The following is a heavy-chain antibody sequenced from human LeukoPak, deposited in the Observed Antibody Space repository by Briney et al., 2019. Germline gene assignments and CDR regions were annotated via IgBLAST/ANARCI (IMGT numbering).Heavy chain of an antibody. Sequence: ASETLSLTCTVSGGSISSSSYYWGWIRQPPGKGLEWIGSIHYSGSTNYNPSLKSRVTISVDTSKNQFSLKLSSVTAADTAVYYCARQTGSGLFILPGGQGTLVTVSS. V-gene: IGHV4-39*01. J-gene: IGHJ4*02. CDR3: ARQTGSGLFILP. D-gene: IGHD3/OR15-3a*01. CDR1: GGSISSSSYY. CDR2: IHYSGST.